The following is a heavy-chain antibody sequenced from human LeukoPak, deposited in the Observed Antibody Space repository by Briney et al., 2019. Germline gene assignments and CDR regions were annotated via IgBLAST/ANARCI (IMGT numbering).Heavy chain of an antibody. Sequence: SETLSLTCAVYGGSFSGYYWSWIRQPPGKGLEWIGEINHSGSTNYNPSLKSRVTISVDTSKNQFSLKLSSVTAADTAVYYCALMITFGGVIVFDYWGQGTLVTVSS. CDR1: GGSFSGYY. CDR2: INHSGST. J-gene: IGHJ4*02. D-gene: IGHD3-16*02. CDR3: ALMITFGGVIVFDY. V-gene: IGHV4-34*01.